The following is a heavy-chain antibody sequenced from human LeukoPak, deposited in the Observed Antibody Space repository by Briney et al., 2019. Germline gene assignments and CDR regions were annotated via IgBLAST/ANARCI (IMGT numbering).Heavy chain of an antibody. Sequence: GGSLRLSCAASGFTVSSNYMSWVRQAPGKGLEWVSIIYSGGSTYYADSVRGRFTISRDNSKDALYLQMNNVRPEDTSVYYCAKGVVVTPATRFDSWGQGTRVTVSS. CDR3: AKGVVVTPATRFDS. V-gene: IGHV3-66*01. D-gene: IGHD2-15*01. CDR2: IYSGGST. CDR1: GFTVSSNY. J-gene: IGHJ5*01.